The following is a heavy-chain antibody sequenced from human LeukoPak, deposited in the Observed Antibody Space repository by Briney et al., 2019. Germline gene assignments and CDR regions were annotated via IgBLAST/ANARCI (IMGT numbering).Heavy chain of an antibody. CDR1: GYTFTSYG. J-gene: IGHJ4*02. Sequence: GASVKLSCKASGYTFTSYGISWGRQAPGQGLGWMGWTSAYNGNTNYAETLKGRVTMSTDTSTSTRYLELRSLTSDDTAVYYCARDIVVVVAGTQAVAGDLDYFDYWGQGTLVTVSS. D-gene: IGHD2-15*01. V-gene: IGHV1-18*01. CDR2: TSAYNGNT. CDR3: ARDIVVVVAGTQAVAGDLDYFDY.